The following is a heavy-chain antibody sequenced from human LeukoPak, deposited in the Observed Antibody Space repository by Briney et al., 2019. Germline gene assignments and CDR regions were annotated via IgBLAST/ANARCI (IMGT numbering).Heavy chain of an antibody. CDR1: GGSISSSSYY. J-gene: IGHJ4*02. D-gene: IGHD1-26*01. CDR2: IYYSGST. Sequence: SETLSLTCTVSGGSISSSSYYWGWIRQPPGKGLEWIGSIYYSGSTYYNPSLKSRVTISVDTSKNQFSLKLSSVTAADTAVYYCARVIDDSGSYYRDPLIDYWGQGTLVTVSS. CDR3: ARVIDDSGSYYRDPLIDY. V-gene: IGHV4-39*07.